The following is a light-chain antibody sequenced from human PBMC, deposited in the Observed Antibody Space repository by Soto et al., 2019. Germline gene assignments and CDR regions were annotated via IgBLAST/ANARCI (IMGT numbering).Light chain of an antibody. V-gene: IGKV4-1*01. CDR2: WAS. CDR1: RTVLYSSNNKNY. Sequence: DIVMTQSPDSLAVSLGERATINCKSSRTVLYSSNNKNYLSWYQQKPRQPHRLLIYWASTREPGVPDRFSGSGSGTDFTLTISSLQAEDVAVYYCQQYYTTPWTFGQGTKVEIK. CDR3: QQYYTTPWT. J-gene: IGKJ1*01.